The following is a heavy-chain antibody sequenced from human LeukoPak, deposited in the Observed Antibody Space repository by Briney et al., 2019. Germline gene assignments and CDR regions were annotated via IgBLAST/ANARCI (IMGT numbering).Heavy chain of an antibody. CDR2: INHNGNVN. D-gene: IGHD5-18*01. Sequence: GGSLRLSCAASGFTFSSYWMNWARQAPGKGLEWVASINHNGNVNYYVDSVKGRFTISRDNAENSLYLQMNSLRVEDTAFYYCARDLAYSRLDYWGQGMLVTVSS. CDR1: GFTFSSYW. V-gene: IGHV3-7*01. CDR3: ARDLAYSRLDY. J-gene: IGHJ4*02.